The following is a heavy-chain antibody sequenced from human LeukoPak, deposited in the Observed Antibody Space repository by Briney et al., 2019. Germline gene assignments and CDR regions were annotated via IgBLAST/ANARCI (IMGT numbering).Heavy chain of an antibody. CDR3: ARVGIAAAGRPFYYYYYMDV. CDR1: GYTFTGYY. CDR2: INPNSGGT. Sequence: ASVKVSCKASGYTFTGYYMHWVRQAPGQGLEWMGWINPNSGGTNYAQKLQGRVTMTTDTSTSTAYMELRSLRSDDTAVYYCARVGIAAAGRPFYYYYYMDVWGKGTTVTVSS. V-gene: IGHV1-2*02. J-gene: IGHJ6*03. D-gene: IGHD6-13*01.